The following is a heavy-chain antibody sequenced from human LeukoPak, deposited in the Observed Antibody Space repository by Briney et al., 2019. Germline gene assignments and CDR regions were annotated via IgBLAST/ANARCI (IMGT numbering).Heavy chain of an antibody. J-gene: IGHJ5*02. V-gene: IGHV1-8*01. Sequence: ASVKVSCKASGYTFTSYDINWVRQATGQGLEWMGWMNPNSGNTGYAQKFQGRVTMTRNTSISTAYMELSSLRSEDTAVYYCARVRGDRNWFDPWGQGTLVTASS. CDR3: ARVRGDRNWFDP. CDR1: GYTFTSYD. D-gene: IGHD3-10*01. CDR2: MNPNSGNT.